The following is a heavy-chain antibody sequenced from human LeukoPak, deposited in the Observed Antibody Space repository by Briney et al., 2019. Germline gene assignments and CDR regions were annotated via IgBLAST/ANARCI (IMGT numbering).Heavy chain of an antibody. J-gene: IGHJ2*01. CDR1: GFTFSTYV. CDR3: TRDVDCNFFDV. V-gene: IGHV3-74*03. D-gene: IGHD2-21*01. Sequence: PGGSLRLSCAASGFTFSTYVMHWVRQPPGKGLMWVSSISHDGTVTSYGDSVRGRFTVSRDNAKTTLYLQMNSLRDEDTAVYYCTRDVDCNFFDVWGRGTLVTVSS. CDR2: ISHDGTVT.